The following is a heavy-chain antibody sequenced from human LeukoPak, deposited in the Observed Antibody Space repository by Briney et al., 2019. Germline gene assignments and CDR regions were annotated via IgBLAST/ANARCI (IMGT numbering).Heavy chain of an antibody. Sequence: ASVKVSCKASGYTFTYYYIHWVRQAPGQGLEWMGRINPNTGGTDFALKFQGRVTMTRDTSISTAYMELSSLRSDDSAVYYCAATFVANAFDVWGQGAMVTVSS. J-gene: IGHJ3*01. CDR1: GYTFTYYY. CDR2: INPNTGGT. V-gene: IGHV1-2*06. D-gene: IGHD2-21*01. CDR3: AATFVANAFDV.